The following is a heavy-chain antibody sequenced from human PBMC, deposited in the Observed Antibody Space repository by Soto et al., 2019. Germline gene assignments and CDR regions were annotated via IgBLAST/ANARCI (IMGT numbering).Heavy chain of an antibody. V-gene: IGHV3-33*01. J-gene: IGHJ4*02. Sequence: GGSLRLSCAASGFNFSSYGMHWVRQAPGKGLEWAAVIWYDGSNKYYADSVKGRFTIFRDNSKNTLYLQMNSLRAEDTAVYYCARDLGTMVRGVRSSTFFDYWGQGTLVTVSS. D-gene: IGHD3-10*01. CDR3: ARDLGTMVRGVRSSTFFDY. CDR2: IWYDGSNK. CDR1: GFNFSSYG.